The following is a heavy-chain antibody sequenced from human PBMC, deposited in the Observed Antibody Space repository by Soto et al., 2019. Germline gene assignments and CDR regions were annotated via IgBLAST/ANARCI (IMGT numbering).Heavy chain of an antibody. J-gene: IGHJ6*02. CDR1: GGSISSGDYY. CDR2: IYYSGST. V-gene: IGHV4-30-4*01. D-gene: IGHD3-9*01. Sequence: SETLSLTCTVSGGSISSGDYYWSWIRQPPGKGLEWTGYIYYSGSTYYNPSLKSRVTISVDTSKNQFSLKLSSVTAADTAVYYCARVKRNYDILTGYHDYGMDVWGQGTTVTVSS. CDR3: ARVKRNYDILTGYHDYGMDV.